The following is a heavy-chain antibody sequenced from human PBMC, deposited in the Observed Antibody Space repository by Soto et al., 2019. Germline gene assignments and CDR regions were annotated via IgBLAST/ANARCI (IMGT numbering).Heavy chain of an antibody. CDR3: ARPYCSSTSCQNGMDV. J-gene: IGHJ6*02. Sequence: QLQLQESGPGLVKPSETLSLTCTVSGGSISSSSYYWGWIRQPPGKGLEWIGSIYYSGSTYYNPSLKSRITISVDTSQNQFSLKLSSVTAADTAVYYCARPYCSSTSCQNGMDVWGQGTTVTVSS. CDR1: GGSISSSSYY. CDR2: IYYSGST. D-gene: IGHD2-2*01. V-gene: IGHV4-39*01.